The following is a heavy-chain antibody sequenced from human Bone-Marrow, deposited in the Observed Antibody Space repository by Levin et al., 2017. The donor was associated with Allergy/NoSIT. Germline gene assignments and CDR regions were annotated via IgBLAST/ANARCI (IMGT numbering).Heavy chain of an antibody. Sequence: ESLKISCTVSGASINSPNYYWGWIRQPPGKGLEWIGTIYYNSYTYYNPSLKSRVTISKDTSKNQFSLKLSSVTAADTAVYYCARLADNWNVSWFDPWGQGTLVTVSS. J-gene: IGHJ5*02. CDR3: ARLADNWNVSWFDP. CDR2: IYYNSYT. V-gene: IGHV4-39*07. CDR1: GASINSPNYY. D-gene: IGHD1-20*01.